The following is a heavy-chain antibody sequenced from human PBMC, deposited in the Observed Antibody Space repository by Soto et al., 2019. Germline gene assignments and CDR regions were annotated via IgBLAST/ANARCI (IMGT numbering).Heavy chain of an antibody. D-gene: IGHD6-6*01. CDR1: SGSIGSGIW. CDR2: IYLTGNT. J-gene: IGHJ4*02. Sequence: VQLQESGPGLVEPAGTLSLTCSASSGSIGSGIWWSWVRQPPGKGLEWMGEIYLTGNTNYNPSLKSLLTMSVEESKNQFSLSLSSVTAADTAVYFCAGAARAPPLYFCGRGTLVTVSS. V-gene: IGHV4-4*01. CDR3: AGAARAPPLYF.